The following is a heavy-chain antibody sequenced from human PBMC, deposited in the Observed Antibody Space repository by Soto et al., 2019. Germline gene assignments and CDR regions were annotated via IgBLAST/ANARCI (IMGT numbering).Heavy chain of an antibody. J-gene: IGHJ6*02. V-gene: IGHV4-4*02. CDR2: IYHSGST. CDR3: ARGRGTGTTSLPSVYSYYYGMDV. Sequence: SETLSLTCAVSGGSISSSNWWSWVRQPPGKGLEWIGEIYHSGSTNYNPSLKSRVTISVDTSKNQFSLKLRSVTAADTAVYYCARGRGTGTTSLPSVYSYYYGMDVWGQGTTVTVAS. D-gene: IGHD1-7*01. CDR1: GGSISSSNW.